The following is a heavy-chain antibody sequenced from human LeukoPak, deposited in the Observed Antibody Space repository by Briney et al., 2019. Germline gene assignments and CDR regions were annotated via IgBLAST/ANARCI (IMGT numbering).Heavy chain of an antibody. D-gene: IGHD3-3*01. J-gene: IGHJ4*02. CDR1: GFIFSGYA. CDR2: INGNGETT. Sequence: GGSLRLSCAASGFIFSGYAMAWVRQAPGKGLEWLSGINGNGETTFYADSVKGRFTISRDNSKTTLYLQMNSLRVEDTAVYYCAKGYDFWSNGIDYWGQGTLVTVSS. CDR3: AKGYDFWSNGIDY. V-gene: IGHV3-23*01.